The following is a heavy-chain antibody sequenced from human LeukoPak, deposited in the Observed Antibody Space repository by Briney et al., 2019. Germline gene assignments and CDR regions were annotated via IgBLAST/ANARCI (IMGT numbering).Heavy chain of an antibody. V-gene: IGHV1-69*04. J-gene: IGHJ4*02. CDR1: GGTFSSYA. CDR3: ARGTDYGDYDGTNYFDY. CDR2: IIPILGIA. Sequence: SVKVSCKASGGTFSSYAISWVRQAPGQGLEWMGRIIPILGIANYAQKFQGRVTITADKSTSTAYMELSSLRSEDTAVYYCARGTDYGDYDGTNYFDYWGQGTLVTVSS. D-gene: IGHD4-17*01.